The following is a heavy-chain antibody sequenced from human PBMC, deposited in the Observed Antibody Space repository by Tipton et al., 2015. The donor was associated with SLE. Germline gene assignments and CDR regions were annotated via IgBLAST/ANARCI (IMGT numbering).Heavy chain of an antibody. Sequence: SLRLSCAASGFPFSTYWMHWVRQAPEGGLVWVSRIIGDGSGANYAASVKGRFIISRDNARETLSLQMHSLRAEDTALYYWATSGLSWGHRIDWWGQGPLVAVSS. CDR3: ATSGLSWGHRIDW. J-gene: IGHJ4*02. CDR1: GFPFSTYW. D-gene: IGHD3-10*01. CDR2: IIGDGSGA. V-gene: IGHV3-74*01.